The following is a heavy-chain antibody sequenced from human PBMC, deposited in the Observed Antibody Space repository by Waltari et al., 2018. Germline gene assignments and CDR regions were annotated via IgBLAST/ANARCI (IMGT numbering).Heavy chain of an antibody. CDR2: IIPIFGTA. D-gene: IGHD2-15*01. V-gene: IGHV1-69*05. J-gene: IGHJ6*03. CDR3: ARGIGWSAGPYYYYMDV. CDR1: GGTFSNYA. Sequence: QVQLVQSGAEVKKPGSSVKVSCKASGGTFSNYAISWVRQAPGQGLEWMGGIIPIFGTANYAQKFQGRVTITTDESTSTAYMELSSLRSEDTAVYYCARGIGWSAGPYYYYMDVWGKGTTVTVSS.